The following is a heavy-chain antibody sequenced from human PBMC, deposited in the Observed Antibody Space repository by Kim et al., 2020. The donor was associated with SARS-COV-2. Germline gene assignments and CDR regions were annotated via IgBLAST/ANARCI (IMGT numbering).Heavy chain of an antibody. Sequence: SVKGRFTISRDNAKNSLYLQMNSLRAEDTAVYYCASRGVVVTAISDAFDIWGQGTMVTVSS. D-gene: IGHD2-21*02. J-gene: IGHJ3*02. CDR3: ASRGVVVTAISDAFDI. V-gene: IGHV3-48*03.